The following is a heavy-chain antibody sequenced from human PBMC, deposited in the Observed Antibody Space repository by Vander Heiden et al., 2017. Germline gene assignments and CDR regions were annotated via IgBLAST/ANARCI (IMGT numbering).Heavy chain of an antibody. CDR3: ARVNTYYYESSGYYFDY. CDR1: GCAFSDYD. V-gene: IGHV3-11*01. Sequence: QVQRVESGGGSVKPGGSLRLPCAASGCAFSDYDMCRSRNGPGKGPEWVSYISQSGGTIYYADSVKGRFTISRDNAENSLYLQMNSLRAEDTAVYYCARVNTYYYESSGYYFDYWGQGTLVTVSS. CDR2: ISQSGGTI. D-gene: IGHD3-22*01. J-gene: IGHJ4*02.